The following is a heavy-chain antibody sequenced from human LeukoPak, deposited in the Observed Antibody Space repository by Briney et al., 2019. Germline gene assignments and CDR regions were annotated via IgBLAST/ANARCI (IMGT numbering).Heavy chain of an antibody. J-gene: IGHJ4*02. D-gene: IGHD3-10*01. CDR2: ISGSGGST. CDR3: AKDYYGSGSYYNVLDY. CDR1: GFTFSSYA. V-gene: IGHV3-23*01. Sequence: GGSLRLSCAASGFTFSSYAMNWVRQAPGKGLEWVSAISGSGGSTYYAESVKGRFTISRDNSKNTLYLQMNSLRAEDTAVYYCAKDYYGSGSYYNVLDYWGQGTLVTFSS.